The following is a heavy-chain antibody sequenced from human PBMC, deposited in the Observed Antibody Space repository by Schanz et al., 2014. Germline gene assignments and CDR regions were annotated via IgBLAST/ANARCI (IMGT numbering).Heavy chain of an antibody. CDR3: ARDPYGKNSGDFDY. V-gene: IGHV1-2*02. CDR1: GHPFTGYS. Sequence: QVQLVQSGAEVKKPGASVKVSCKASGHPFTGYSMHWVRQAPGQGLEWVGWIDPNGGATNHAQMLQGRVTMTRDTSISTAYMELSGLTSDDTAVYFCARDPYGKNSGDFDYWGQGTLVTVSS. CDR2: IDPNGGAT. D-gene: IGHD4-17*01. J-gene: IGHJ4*02.